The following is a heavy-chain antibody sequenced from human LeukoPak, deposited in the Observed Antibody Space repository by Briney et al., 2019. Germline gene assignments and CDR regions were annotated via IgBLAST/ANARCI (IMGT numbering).Heavy chain of an antibody. CDR3: ATGYSYGSLDY. J-gene: IGHJ4*02. CDR2: IYYNGNT. V-gene: IGHV4-39*07. CDR1: GDSISSSDYY. D-gene: IGHD5-18*01. Sequence: TSETLSLTCTVSGDSISSSDYYWAWIRQPPGKGLEWIGNIYYNGNTYYNSSLKSRVTISIDTSKKQFSLRLNAVTAADTAVYYCATGYSYGSLDYWGQGTLVTVSS.